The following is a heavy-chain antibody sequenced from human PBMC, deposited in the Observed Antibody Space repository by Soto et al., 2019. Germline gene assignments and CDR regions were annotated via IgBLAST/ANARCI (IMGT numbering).Heavy chain of an antibody. Sequence: GGSLRLSCAASGFTFDDYGMSWVRQAPGKGLEWVSGINWNGGSTGYADSVKGRFTISRDNAKNSLYLQMNSLRAEDTALYHCARAPGGRATPYFDYWGQGTLVTVSS. V-gene: IGHV3-20*01. CDR2: INWNGGST. D-gene: IGHD5-12*01. CDR3: ARAPGGRATPYFDY. J-gene: IGHJ4*02. CDR1: GFTFDDYG.